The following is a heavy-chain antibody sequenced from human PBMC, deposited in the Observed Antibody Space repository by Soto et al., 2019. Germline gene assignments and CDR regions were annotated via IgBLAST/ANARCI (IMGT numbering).Heavy chain of an antibody. CDR2: IDIRGTKI. D-gene: IGHD3-3*01. CDR1: GYTFSDYY. CDR3: ASHYDLWTGYLSPVDY. V-gene: IGHV3-11*01. Sequence: QVQLVESGGDLVKPGGSLRLSCAASGYTFSDYYLSWIRQAPGKGLEWISYIDIRGTKIYYADSVRARFTISRDNGKNSLFLEMNNLRVEDTAVYFCASHYDLWTGYLSPVDYWGRGTLVTVSS. J-gene: IGHJ4*02.